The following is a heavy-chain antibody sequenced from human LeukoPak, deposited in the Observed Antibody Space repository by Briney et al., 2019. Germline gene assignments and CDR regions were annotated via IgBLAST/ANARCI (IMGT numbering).Heavy chain of an antibody. D-gene: IGHD1-26*01. Sequence: SVKVSCKASGGTFSSYAISWVRQAPGHGLEWMGGIIPIFGRANYAQKFQGRVTITADESTSTAYMELSSLRSEDTAVYYCARGRAGATDFQHWGQGTLVTVSS. V-gene: IGHV1-69*13. CDR2: IIPIFGRA. CDR3: ARGRAGATDFQH. CDR1: GGTFSSYA. J-gene: IGHJ1*01.